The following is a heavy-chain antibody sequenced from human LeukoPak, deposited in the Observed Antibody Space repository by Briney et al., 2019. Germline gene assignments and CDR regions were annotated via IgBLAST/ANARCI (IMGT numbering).Heavy chain of an antibody. D-gene: IGHD6-19*01. Sequence: GGSLRLSCAASGFTFSSYSMNWVRQAPGTGLEWVANIKQDGSEKYYVDSVKGRFTISRDNAKNSLYLQMNSLTAEDTAIYYCARDYPPPPVAGPYYFDYWGQGTLVTVSS. CDR1: GFTFSSYS. CDR3: ARDYPPPPVAGPYYFDY. CDR2: IKQDGSEK. J-gene: IGHJ4*02. V-gene: IGHV3-7*05.